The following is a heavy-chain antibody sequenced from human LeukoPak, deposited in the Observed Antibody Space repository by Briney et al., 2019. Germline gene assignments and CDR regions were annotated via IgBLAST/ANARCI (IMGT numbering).Heavy chain of an antibody. D-gene: IGHD5-18*01. Sequence: AGGSLRLSCAASGFTFSSYAMHWVRQAPGKGLEWVAVISYDGSNKYYADSVKGRFTISRDNSKNTLYLQMNSLRAEDTAVYYCARDFRGCRDYYYYGMDVWGQGTTVTVSS. J-gene: IGHJ6*02. V-gene: IGHV3-30*04. CDR3: ARDFRGCRDYYYYGMDV. CDR1: GFTFSSYA. CDR2: ISYDGSNK.